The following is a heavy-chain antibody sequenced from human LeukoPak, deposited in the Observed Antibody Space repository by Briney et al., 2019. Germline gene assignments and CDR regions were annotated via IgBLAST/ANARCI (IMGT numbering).Heavy chain of an antibody. Sequence: SETLSLTCAVYGGSFSGYYWSWIRQPPGKGLEWIGDINHSGSTNYNPSLKSRVTISVDTSKNQFSLKLSSATAADTAVYYCARHPTGYSSSVFDYWGQGTLVTVSS. V-gene: IGHV4-34*01. CDR1: GGSFSGYY. J-gene: IGHJ4*02. CDR3: ARHPTGYSSSVFDY. D-gene: IGHD6-6*01. CDR2: INHSGST.